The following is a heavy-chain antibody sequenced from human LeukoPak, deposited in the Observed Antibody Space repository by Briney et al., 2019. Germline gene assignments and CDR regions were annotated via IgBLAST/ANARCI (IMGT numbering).Heavy chain of an antibody. V-gene: IGHV4-4*07. Sequence: SETLSLTCTVSGGSISSYYWSWIRQPAGKGLEWIGRIYTSGSTNYNPSLKSRVTISLDTSKNQFSLKLSSVTAADTAVYYCARQGQQLIYNWFDPWGQGTLVTVSS. CDR2: IYTSGST. CDR3: ARQGQQLIYNWFDP. CDR1: GGSISSYY. J-gene: IGHJ5*02. D-gene: IGHD6-13*01.